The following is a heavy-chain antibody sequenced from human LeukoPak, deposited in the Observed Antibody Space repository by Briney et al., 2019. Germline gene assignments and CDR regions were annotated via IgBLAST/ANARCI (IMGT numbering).Heavy chain of an antibody. CDR2: INHSGST. V-gene: IGHV4-34*01. CDR3: ARLARGRGYSNGYGRERGAFDI. Sequence: SETLSLTCAVYGGSFSGYYWSWIRQPPGKGLEWIGEINHSGSTNYNPSLKSRVTISVDTSKNQFSLKLSSVTAADTAVYYCARLARGRGYSNGYGRERGAFDIWGQGTMVTVSS. CDR1: GGSFSGYY. J-gene: IGHJ3*02. D-gene: IGHD5-18*01.